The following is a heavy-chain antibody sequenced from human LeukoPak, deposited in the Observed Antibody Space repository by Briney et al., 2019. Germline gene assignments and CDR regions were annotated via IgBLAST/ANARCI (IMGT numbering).Heavy chain of an antibody. CDR2: INPDASVT. J-gene: IGHJ5*02. CDR3: ATHPQSAGYHWFDP. D-gene: IGHD6-13*01. Sequence: GSLRLSCAASGFIFNTNWISWVRQAPGKGLEWGSNINPDASVTHYVDSVRGRFTISRYNGKNSVYLQMNSLRAEDSAVYFCATHPQSAGYHWFDPRGQGTLVTVAS. CDR1: GFIFNTNW. V-gene: IGHV3-7*01.